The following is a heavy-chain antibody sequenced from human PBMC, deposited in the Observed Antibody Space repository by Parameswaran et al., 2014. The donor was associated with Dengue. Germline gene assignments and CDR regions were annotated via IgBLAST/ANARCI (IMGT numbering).Heavy chain of an antibody. V-gene: IGHV3-23*01. CDR2: ISGSAANT. D-gene: IGHD2-8*02. CDR3: AKNAGTGTAFYDY. Sequence: WIRQPPGKGLEWVSAISGSAANTYYADSVKGRFTFSRDNSKNTLYLEMNSLRAEDTAVYYCAKNAGTGTAFYDYWGQGALVTVSS. J-gene: IGHJ4*02.